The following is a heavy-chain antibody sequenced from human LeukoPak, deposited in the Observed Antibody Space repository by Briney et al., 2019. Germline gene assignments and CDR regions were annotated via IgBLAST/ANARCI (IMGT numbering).Heavy chain of an antibody. Sequence: GESLKVSCKGSGYSFTSHWIGWVRQMPGKGLEWMGIIYPGDSDTRYSPSFQGQVTISADKSISTAYLQWSSLKASDTAMYYCARHPNYYGSGRYFDYWGQGTLVTVSS. V-gene: IGHV5-51*01. J-gene: IGHJ4*02. CDR2: IYPGDSDT. CDR1: GYSFTSHW. D-gene: IGHD3-10*01. CDR3: ARHPNYYGSGRYFDY.